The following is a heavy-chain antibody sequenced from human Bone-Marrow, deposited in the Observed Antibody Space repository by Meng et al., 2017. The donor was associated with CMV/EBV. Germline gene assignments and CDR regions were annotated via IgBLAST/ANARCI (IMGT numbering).Heavy chain of an antibody. CDR1: GGSISGHY. CDR2: IYDSGST. V-gene: IGHV4-59*11. J-gene: IGHJ6*02. CDR3: ARAVCSSTGCYPYYYYGMDV. D-gene: IGHD2-2*01. Sequence: SETLSLTCTVSGGSISGHYWSWIRQPTGKGLEWIGHIYDSGSTNYNPSLKSRVTMSVDTSQNQFSLKLSSVTAADTAVYYCARAVCSSTGCYPYYYYGMDVWGQGTTVTVSS.